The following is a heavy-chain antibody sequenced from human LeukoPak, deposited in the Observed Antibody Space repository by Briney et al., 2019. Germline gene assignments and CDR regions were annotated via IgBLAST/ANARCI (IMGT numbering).Heavy chain of an antibody. CDR2: INHSGST. V-gene: IGHV4-34*01. CDR1: GGSFSGYY. Sequence: SETLSLTCAVYGGSFSGYYWSWIRQPPGKGLEWIGEINHSGSTNYNPSLKSRVTISVDTSKNQFSLKLSSVTAADTAVYYCVRGAVAGTYWGQGTLVTVSS. CDR3: VRGAVAGTY. J-gene: IGHJ4*02. D-gene: IGHD6-19*01.